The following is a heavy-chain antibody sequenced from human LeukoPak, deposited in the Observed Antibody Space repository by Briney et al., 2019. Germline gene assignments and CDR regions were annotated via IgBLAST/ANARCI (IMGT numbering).Heavy chain of an antibody. Sequence: SQTLSLTCTVSGGSISSGGYYWSWIRQPPGKGLEWIGYIYHSGSTYYNPSLKSRVTISVDRSKNQFSLKLSSVTAADTAVYYCARDYGVVGMDTAMGQLGYWGQGTLVTVSS. J-gene: IGHJ4*02. CDR1: GGSISSGGYY. D-gene: IGHD5-18*01. V-gene: IGHV4-30-2*01. CDR2: IYHSGST. CDR3: ARDYGVVGMDTAMGQLGY.